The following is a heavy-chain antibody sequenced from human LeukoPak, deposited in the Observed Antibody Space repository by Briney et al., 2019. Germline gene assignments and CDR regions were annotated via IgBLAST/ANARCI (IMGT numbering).Heavy chain of an antibody. J-gene: IGHJ4*02. D-gene: IGHD3-22*01. CDR1: GFTFDDYA. CDR3: AKDTGRYYDSSGYLGV. CDR2: ISWNSGSI. V-gene: IGHV3-9*01. Sequence: GGSLRLSCAASGFTFDDYAMHWVRHAPGKGLEWVSGISWNSGSIGYADSVKGRFTISRDNAKNSLYLQMNSLRAEDTALYYCAKDTGRYYDSSGYLGVWGQGTLVTVSS.